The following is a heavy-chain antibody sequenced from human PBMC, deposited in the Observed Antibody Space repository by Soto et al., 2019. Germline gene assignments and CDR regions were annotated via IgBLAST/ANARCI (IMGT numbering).Heavy chain of an antibody. Sequence: PGGSLRLSCAASGFTLSDHYMDWVRQAPGKGLEWVGRSRNKAKSYTTEYAASVKGRFTISREKNSLYLQMNSLKTEGTAVYYCAREGGYSKSPSLDYWGQGTVVTVSS. D-gene: IGHD6-13*01. V-gene: IGHV3-72*01. CDR1: GFTLSDHY. CDR2: SRNKAKSYTT. CDR3: AREGGYSKSPSLDY. J-gene: IGHJ4*02.